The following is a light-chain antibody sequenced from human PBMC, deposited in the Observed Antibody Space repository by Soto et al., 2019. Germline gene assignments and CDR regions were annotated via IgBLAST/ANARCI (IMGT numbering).Light chain of an antibody. Sequence: EIVLRQSPGTLSLSPGERATLSCRASQSVSSSYLAWYQQKPGQAPRLLIYGANYRATGISDRFSGGGSGTDFTLTISRLESDDFAVYYCQQHGTSPLTFGGGTKVDIK. V-gene: IGKV3-20*01. J-gene: IGKJ4*01. CDR2: GAN. CDR1: QSVSSSY. CDR3: QQHGTSPLT.